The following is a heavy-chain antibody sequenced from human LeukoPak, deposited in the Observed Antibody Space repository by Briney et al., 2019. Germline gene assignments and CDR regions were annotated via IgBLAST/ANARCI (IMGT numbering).Heavy chain of an antibody. CDR1: GFTFSTLE. Sequence: PGGSLRLSCAASGFTFSTLEMMWVRQAPGKGLEWVSSISGSGSTISYADSVKGRFTVSRDNAKNSLYLQMNSLRAEDTALYYCARSNPYYDFWSGYTAGFWYYYYMDVWGKGTTVTVSS. D-gene: IGHD3-3*01. V-gene: IGHV3-48*03. J-gene: IGHJ6*03. CDR2: ISGSGSTI. CDR3: ARSNPYYDFWSGYTAGFWYYYYMDV.